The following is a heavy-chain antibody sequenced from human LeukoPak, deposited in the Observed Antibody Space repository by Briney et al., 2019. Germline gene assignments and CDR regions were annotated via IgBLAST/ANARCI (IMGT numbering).Heavy chain of an antibody. D-gene: IGHD3-9*01. CDR3: TRGGTTLRYFDWSIDY. J-gene: IGHJ4*02. CDR2: IRSKAYGGTT. CDR1: GFTFGDYA. Sequence: GGSLRLSCTASGFTFGDYAMSWFRQAPGKGLEWVGFIRSKAYGGTTEYAASVKGRFTISRDDSKSIAYLQMNSLKTEDTAVYYCTRGGTTLRYFDWSIDYWGQGTLVTVSS. V-gene: IGHV3-49*03.